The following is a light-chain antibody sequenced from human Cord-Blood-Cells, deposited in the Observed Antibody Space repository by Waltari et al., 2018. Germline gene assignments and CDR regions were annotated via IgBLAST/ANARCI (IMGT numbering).Light chain of an antibody. J-gene: IGLJ3*02. CDR3: CSYAVSYTGWV. CDR2: DVS. Sequence: QSALTQPRSVSGSPGQSVTISCTGTSSDVGGYNYVSWYQQHPGKAPKLMIYDVSKRPSGVPDRFSGSKSGNTASLTISGLQAEDEADYYCCSYAVSYTGWVFGGGTKLTVL. CDR1: SSDVGGYNY. V-gene: IGLV2-11*01.